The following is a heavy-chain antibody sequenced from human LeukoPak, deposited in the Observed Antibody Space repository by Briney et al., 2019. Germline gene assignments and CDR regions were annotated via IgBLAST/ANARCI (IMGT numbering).Heavy chain of an antibody. Sequence: PSETLSLTCTVSGGSISSYYWSWIRQPPGKGPEWIGYIYYSGSTNYNPSLKSRVTISVDTSKNQFSLKLSSVTAADTAVYYCARGRKIVPDAFDIWGQGTMVTVSS. D-gene: IGHD2/OR15-2a*01. CDR3: ARGRKIVPDAFDI. J-gene: IGHJ3*02. CDR2: IYYSGST. V-gene: IGHV4-59*01. CDR1: GGSISSYY.